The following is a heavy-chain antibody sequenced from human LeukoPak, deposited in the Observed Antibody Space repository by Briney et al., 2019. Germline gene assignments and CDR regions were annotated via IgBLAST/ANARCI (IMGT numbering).Heavy chain of an antibody. J-gene: IGHJ4*02. CDR1: GYTFTSYD. CDR3: AKDSTPETSGSSDY. D-gene: IGHD1-26*01. Sequence: WASVKVSCKASGYTFTSYDINWVRQATGQGLEWMGWMNPNSGNTGYAQKFQGRVTMTRNTSISTAYMELSSLRSEDTALYYCAKDSTPETSGSSDYWGQGTLVTVSS. CDR2: MNPNSGNT. V-gene: IGHV1-8*01.